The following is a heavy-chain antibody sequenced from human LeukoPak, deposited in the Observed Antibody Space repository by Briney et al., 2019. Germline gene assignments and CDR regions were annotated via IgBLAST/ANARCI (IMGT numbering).Heavy chain of an antibody. J-gene: IGHJ4*02. Sequence: SETLSLTCTVSGGSISSYYWSWIRQPPGKGLEWIGYIYYSGSTNYNPSLKSRVTISVDTSKNQFPLKLSSVTAADTAVYYCARAPYYYDSSGYYRLLAFDYWGQGTLVTVSS. CDR3: ARAPYYYDSSGYYRLLAFDY. V-gene: IGHV4-59*01. CDR2: IYYSGST. CDR1: GGSISSYY. D-gene: IGHD3-22*01.